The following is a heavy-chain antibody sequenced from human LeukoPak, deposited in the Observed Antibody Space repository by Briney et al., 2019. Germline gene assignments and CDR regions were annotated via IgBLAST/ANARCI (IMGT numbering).Heavy chain of an antibody. Sequence: GASLRLSCAASGFTFSSYAMSWVRQAPGKGLEWVSAISGSGGSTYYADSVKGRFTISKDNSKNTLYLQMNSLRAEDTAVYYCAKESGYAMLNWFDPWGQGTLVTVSS. V-gene: IGHV3-23*01. CDR2: ISGSGGST. J-gene: IGHJ5*02. CDR3: AKESGYAMLNWFDP. D-gene: IGHD2-8*01. CDR1: GFTFSSYA.